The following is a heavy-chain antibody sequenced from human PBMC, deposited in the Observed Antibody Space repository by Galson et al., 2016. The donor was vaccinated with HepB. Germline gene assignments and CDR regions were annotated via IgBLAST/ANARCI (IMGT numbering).Heavy chain of an antibody. CDR2: MNPNSGNT. Sequence: SVKVSCKASGYTFTSYDINWVRQATGQGLEWMGWMNPNSGNTGSAQKFQGRITMTRNTSIDTAYMELSSLRSEDTAVYYCARYCSSTSCYGSQKTYGMDVWGQGTTVTVSS. D-gene: IGHD2-2*01. CDR3: ARYCSSTSCYGSQKTYGMDV. J-gene: IGHJ6*02. V-gene: IGHV1-8*01. CDR1: GYTFTSYD.